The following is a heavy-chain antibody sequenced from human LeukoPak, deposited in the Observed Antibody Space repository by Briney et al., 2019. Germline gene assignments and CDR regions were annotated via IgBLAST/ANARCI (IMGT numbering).Heavy chain of an antibody. CDR1: GFTFRTFV. Sequence: RGSLRPSCAASGFTFRTFVMSWVRQAAGHGLEWVSAISDDVAGTYYAASVEGRFTISRDNSKNTLYLQMNSLRTEVTAVYYCAKTNSHGFDIGGQGTMVTVSS. J-gene: IGHJ3*02. CDR3: AKTNSHGFDI. V-gene: IGHV3-23*01. CDR2: ISDDVAGT. D-gene: IGHD4-23*01.